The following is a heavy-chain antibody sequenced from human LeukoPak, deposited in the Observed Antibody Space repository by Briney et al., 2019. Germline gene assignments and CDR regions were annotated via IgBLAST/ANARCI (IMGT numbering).Heavy chain of an antibody. CDR2: ISSSSSYI. V-gene: IGHV3-21*01. Sequence: SGGSLRLSCAASGFTFSSYSMNWVRQAPGKGLEWVSSISSSSSYIYYADSVKGRFTISRDNAKNSLYLQMNSLRAEDTAVYYCARGHQPRWFDPWGQGTLVTVSS. CDR3: ARGHQPRWFDP. CDR1: GFTFSSYS. J-gene: IGHJ5*02.